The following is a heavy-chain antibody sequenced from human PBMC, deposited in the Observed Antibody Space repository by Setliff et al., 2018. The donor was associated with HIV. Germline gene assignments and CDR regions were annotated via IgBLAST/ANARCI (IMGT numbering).Heavy chain of an antibody. CDR2: IRSKAYGGTT. CDR1: GFAFGDFP. Sequence: GGSLRLSCTASGFAFGDFPTSWVRQAPGKGLEWVGFIRSKAYGGTTEYAASVKDRFTVSRDDSKSIAYLQINSLKTEDTAVYYCTRDKGYAFDIWGQGTMVTVSS. J-gene: IGHJ3*02. CDR3: TRDKGYAFDI. V-gene: IGHV3-49*04. D-gene: IGHD5-18*01.